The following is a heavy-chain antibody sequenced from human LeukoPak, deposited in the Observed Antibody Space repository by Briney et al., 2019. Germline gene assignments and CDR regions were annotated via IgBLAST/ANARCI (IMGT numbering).Heavy chain of an antibody. CDR2: IRSSSSYI. CDR3: ARGYSSGWDAEYFQH. J-gene: IGHJ1*01. CDR1: GFTFSSYR. D-gene: IGHD6-19*01. V-gene: IGHV3-21*01. Sequence: GGSLRLSCAASGFTFSSYRMNWVRQAPGKGLEWVSYIRSSSSYIYYADSVKGRFTISRDNAKNSLYLQMNSLRAEDTAVYYCARGYSSGWDAEYFQHWGQGTLVTVSS.